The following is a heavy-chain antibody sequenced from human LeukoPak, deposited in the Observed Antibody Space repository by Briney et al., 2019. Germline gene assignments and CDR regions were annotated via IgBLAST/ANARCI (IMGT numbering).Heavy chain of an antibody. Sequence: ASVKVSCKASGYTFTSYDINWVRQATGQGLEWMGWMNPNSGNTGYAQKFQGRVTMTRNTSISTAYMELSSLRSEDTAVYYCARESSSAGPYYYYYMAVWGKGTTVTVSS. D-gene: IGHD6-6*01. CDR2: MNPNSGNT. CDR3: ARESSSAGPYYYYYMAV. J-gene: IGHJ6*03. V-gene: IGHV1-8*01. CDR1: GYTFTSYD.